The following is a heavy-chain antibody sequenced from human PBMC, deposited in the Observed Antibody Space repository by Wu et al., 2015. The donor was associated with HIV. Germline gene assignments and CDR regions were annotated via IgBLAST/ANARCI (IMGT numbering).Heavy chain of an antibody. J-gene: IGHJ3*02. CDR3: ATGYCGGTTCYSAAFDM. Sequence: QVQLVQSGTEVRRPGASVRVSCKTSGYSFTAYYMHWVRQAPGQGLEWMGWINPNSGGTNSAQKFQGRVTMTRDTSISTAYMDINRLRSDDTAVYYCATGYCGGTTCYSAAFDMWGQGTSGPPSLQ. CDR2: INPNSGGT. D-gene: IGHD2-2*01. CDR1: GYSFTAYY. V-gene: IGHV1-2*02.